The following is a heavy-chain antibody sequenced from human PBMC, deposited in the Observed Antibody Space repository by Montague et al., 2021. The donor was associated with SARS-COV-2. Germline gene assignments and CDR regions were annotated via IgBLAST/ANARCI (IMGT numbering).Heavy chain of an antibody. J-gene: IGHJ6*02. CDR2: TYYRSKWYN. CDR1: GDTVSINSAT. CDR3: TSGREGNYNVMDV. Sequence: CPISGDTVSINSATWNWVRQSPSRGLEWLGRTYYRSKWYNDYAVSVRGRVTINPDTSKNQFSLQLNSVTPEDTAIYYCTSGREGNYNVMDVWGQGTTVTVSS. V-gene: IGHV6-1*01. D-gene: IGHD1-1*01.